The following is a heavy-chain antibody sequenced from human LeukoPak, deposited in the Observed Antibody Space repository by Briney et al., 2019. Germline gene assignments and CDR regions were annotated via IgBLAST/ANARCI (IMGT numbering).Heavy chain of an antibody. CDR3: ARDTDTVTTILDY. D-gene: IGHD4-17*01. CDR1: GFTFSSYG. J-gene: IGHJ4*02. CDR2: INSDGSST. V-gene: IGHV3-74*01. Sequence: GRSLRLSCAASGFTFSSYGMHWVRQAPGKGLVWVSRINSDGSSTSYADSVKGRFTISRDNAKNTLYLQMNSLRAEDTAVYYCARDTDTVTTILDYWGQGTLVTVSS.